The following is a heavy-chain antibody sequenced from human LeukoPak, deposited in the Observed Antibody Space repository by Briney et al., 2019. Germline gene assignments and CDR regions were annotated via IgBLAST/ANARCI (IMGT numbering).Heavy chain of an antibody. D-gene: IGHD1-26*01. CDR2: IVVGSGNT. J-gene: IGHJ1*01. CDR1: GFTFTSSV. V-gene: IGHV1-58*02. Sequence: ATSVKVSCKASGFTFTSSVMQWVRQALGQRLEWIGWIVVGSGNTNYAQKFQERVTITRDKSTSTAYMELSSLRSEDTAVYYCAAGIGSRPEYFHYWGQGTLVTVSS. CDR3: AAGIGSRPEYFHY.